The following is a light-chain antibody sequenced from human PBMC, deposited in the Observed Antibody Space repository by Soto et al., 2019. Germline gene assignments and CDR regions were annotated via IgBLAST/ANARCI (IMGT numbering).Light chain of an antibody. CDR2: GAS. J-gene: IGKJ4*01. CDR3: QQYGNSPPRVT. V-gene: IGKV3-20*01. CDR1: QSFSSSF. Sequence: EIVLTQSPGTLSFSPGERSTLSCRSSQSFSSSFLAWYQQKPGQAPRLLIYGASTRATGIPDRFTGSGSGTDFTLTITRLEPEDFAVYYCQQYGNSPPRVTFGGGTKVDIK.